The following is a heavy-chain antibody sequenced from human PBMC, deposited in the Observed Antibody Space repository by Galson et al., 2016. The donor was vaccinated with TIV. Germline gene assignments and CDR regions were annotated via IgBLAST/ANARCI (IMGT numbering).Heavy chain of an antibody. CDR3: ARAPHGENWYFDH. Sequence: SETLSLTCSVSRGFISSHHWSWIRQPPGKGLEWIGYIYYSGNTNYNYNPSLESRVTMSVDTSKSQLSLELTSVTAADTGVYFCARAPHGENWYFDHWGRGTLVTVSS. J-gene: IGHJ2*01. CDR1: RGFISSHH. CDR2: IYYSGNTNY. V-gene: IGHV4-59*08.